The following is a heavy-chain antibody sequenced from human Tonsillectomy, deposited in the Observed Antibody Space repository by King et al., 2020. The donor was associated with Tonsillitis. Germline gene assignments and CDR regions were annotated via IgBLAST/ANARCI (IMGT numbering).Heavy chain of an antibody. Sequence: VQLQESGPGLVKPSQTLSLTCTVSGGSISSGGYYWGWIRQHPGKGLEWIGYISYSGSAFFNPSLKRRVTISLDTSKNQFSLKLSSVTAADTAVYYCASTAPPYYYYYMDVWGNGTTVTVSS. CDR1: GGSISSGGYY. CDR3: ASTAPPYYYYYMDV. J-gene: IGHJ6*03. CDR2: ISYSGSA. D-gene: IGHD4-17*01. V-gene: IGHV4-31*03.